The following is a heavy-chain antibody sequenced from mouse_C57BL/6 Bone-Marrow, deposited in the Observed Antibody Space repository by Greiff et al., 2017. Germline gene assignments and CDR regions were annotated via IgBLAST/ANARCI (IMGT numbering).Heavy chain of an antibody. D-gene: IGHD2-4*01. J-gene: IGHJ3*01. CDR2: INPYNGDT. CDR3: ARAKIYYDYDGVSFAY. CDR1: GYSFTGYF. Sequence: DVKLQESGPELVKPGDSVKISCKASGYSFTGYFMNWVMQSHGKSLEWIGRINPYNGDTFYNQKFKGKATLTVDKSSSTAHMELRSLTSEDSAVYYCARAKIYYDYDGVSFAYWGQGTLVTVSA. V-gene: IGHV1-20*01.